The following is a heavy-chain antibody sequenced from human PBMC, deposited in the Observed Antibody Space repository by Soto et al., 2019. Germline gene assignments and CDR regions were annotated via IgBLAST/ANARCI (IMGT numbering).Heavy chain of an antibody. D-gene: IGHD6-13*01. J-gene: IGHJ4*02. V-gene: IGHV4-39*01. CDR3: ARQMYSSSWIPYFDY. CDR2: IYYSGST. CDR1: GGSISSSGCY. Sequence: SETKSVTCTVAGGSISSSGCYWGWFNKPPGKGLEWIGSIYYSGSTYYNPSLKSRVTISVDTSKNQFSLKLSSVTAADTAVYYCARQMYSSSWIPYFDYWGQGTLVTVSS.